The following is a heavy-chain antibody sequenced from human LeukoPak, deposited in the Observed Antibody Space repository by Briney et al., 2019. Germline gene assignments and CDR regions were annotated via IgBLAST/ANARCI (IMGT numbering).Heavy chain of an antibody. V-gene: IGHV3-7*01. CDR2: IKQDGSET. CDR1: GFTFTNNF. J-gene: IGHJ4*01. Sequence: GGALRLSCAASGFTFTNNFMSWVRQVPGKGLEWVANIKQDGSETTYADSVRGRFTIFRDNAKDSVYLQMNSLRAEDSATYYCVREGFYFFDFWGQGTLVTVSS. CDR3: VREGFYFFDF.